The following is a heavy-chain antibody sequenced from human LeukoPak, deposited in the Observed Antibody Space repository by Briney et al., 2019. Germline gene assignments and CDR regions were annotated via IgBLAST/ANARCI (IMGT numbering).Heavy chain of an antibody. D-gene: IGHD6-13*01. CDR3: ARERSSSSWYVISY. CDR1: GGSISSSNW. J-gene: IGHJ4*02. CDR2: IYHSGST. V-gene: IGHV4-4*02. Sequence: SGTLSLTCAVSGGSISSSNWWSWVRQPPGKGLEWIGEIYHSGSTNYNPSLRSRVTISVDKSKNQFSLKLTSVTAADTAVYYCARERSSSSWYVISYWGQGTLVTVSS.